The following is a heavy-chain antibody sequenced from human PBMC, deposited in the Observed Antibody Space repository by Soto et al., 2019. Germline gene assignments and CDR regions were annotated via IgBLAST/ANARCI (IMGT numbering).Heavy chain of an antibody. CDR2: FSLSGTT. Sequence: EILSLSCTLSGGSMAGSSYWSWIRQPAGKGLEWIGRFSLSGTTNYIPSLRSRVTMSADVSKNQFSLRLNSVKAADTALYYCARGMTPPGAPAWYYFEHWGQGTLVTVSS. D-gene: IGHD2-8*02. J-gene: IGHJ4*02. CDR3: ARGMTPPGAPAWYYFEH. CDR1: GGSMAGSSY. V-gene: IGHV4-4*07.